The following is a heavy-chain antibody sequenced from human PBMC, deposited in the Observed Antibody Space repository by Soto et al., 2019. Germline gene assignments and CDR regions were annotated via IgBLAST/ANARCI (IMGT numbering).Heavy chain of an antibody. D-gene: IGHD6-13*01. V-gene: IGHV5-51*01. CDR1: GYSFTSYW. J-gene: IGHJ4*02. CDR2: ISPSDSDT. CDR3: ARRVAASGTLDY. Sequence: GESLKISCKGSGYSFTSYWIGWVRQMPGKGLEWMGIISPSDSDTRYSPSFQGQVTISADKSINTAYLQWSSLKASDTAMYYCARRVAASGTLDYWGQGTLVTSPQ.